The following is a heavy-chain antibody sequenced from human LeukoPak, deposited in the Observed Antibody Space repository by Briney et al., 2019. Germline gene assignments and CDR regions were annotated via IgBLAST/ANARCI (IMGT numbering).Heavy chain of an antibody. CDR3: ARGDWELADY. V-gene: IGHV3-21*01. Sequence: GGSLRLSCAASGFTFSSYSMTWVRQAPGKGLEWVSSISTSSSYIYYTDSVKGRFTISRDNAKNSLYLQMNSLRAEDTAVYYCARGDWELADYWGQGTLVTVSS. CDR2: ISTSSSYI. J-gene: IGHJ4*02. D-gene: IGHD1-26*01. CDR1: GFTFSSYS.